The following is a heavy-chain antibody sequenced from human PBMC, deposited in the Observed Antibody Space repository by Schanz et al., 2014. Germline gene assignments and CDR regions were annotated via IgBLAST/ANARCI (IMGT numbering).Heavy chain of an antibody. CDR3: AKSGSETLSTPGGY. Sequence: EVQLLESGGGFVQPGGSLRLSCVASGVTFSSYAMSWVRQASGKGLEWVSAISGSGASTYYADSVKGRFTISRDNSKNTLYLQMNSLRAEDTAVYYCAKSGSETLSTPGGYWGQGTLXTVSS. J-gene: IGHJ4*02. D-gene: IGHD3-10*01. CDR1: GVTFSSYA. V-gene: IGHV3-23*01. CDR2: ISGSGAST.